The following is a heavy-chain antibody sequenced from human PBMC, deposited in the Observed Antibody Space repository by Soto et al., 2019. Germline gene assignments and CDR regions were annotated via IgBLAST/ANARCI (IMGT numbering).Heavy chain of an antibody. J-gene: IGHJ4*02. CDR3: ASVGYYDSSGYYFDY. CDR2: IIPIFGTA. CDR1: GGTFSSYA. Sequence: ASVKVSCKASGGTFSSYAISWVRQAPGQGLEWMGGIIPIFGTANYAQKFQGRVTITADESTSTAYMELSSLRSEDTAVYYCASVGYYDSSGYYFDYWGQGTLVTVSS. V-gene: IGHV1-69*13. D-gene: IGHD3-22*01.